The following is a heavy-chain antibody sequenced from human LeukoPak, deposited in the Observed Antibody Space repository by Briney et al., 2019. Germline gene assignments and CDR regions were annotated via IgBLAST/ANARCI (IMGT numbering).Heavy chain of an antibody. CDR1: GYTFTSYA. J-gene: IGHJ4*02. CDR3: ARGYDFWSGYDY. CDR2: INAGNGNT. D-gene: IGHD3-3*01. Sequence: ASVKVSCKASGYTFTSYAMHWVRQAPGQRLEWMGWINAGNGNTKYSREFQGRVTITRDTSASTAYMELSSLRSEDMAVYYCARGYDFWSGYDYWGQGTLVTVSS. V-gene: IGHV1-3*03.